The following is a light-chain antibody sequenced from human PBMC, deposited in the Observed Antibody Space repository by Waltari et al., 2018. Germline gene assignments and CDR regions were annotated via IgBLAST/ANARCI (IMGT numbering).Light chain of an antibody. CDR2: RSN. CDR1: HNNIGKQG. CDR3: SAWDSDLVVVV. Sequence: HAGLTQTPSVSNDLGQTATPTCTGYHNNIGKQGESSLQQHRGHPPKLLSFRSNIRPSGVSERLSASTSGNTASLTITGVQPDDEADYYCSAWDSDLVVVVFGGGTRLTVL. V-gene: IGLV10-54*01. J-gene: IGLJ3*02.